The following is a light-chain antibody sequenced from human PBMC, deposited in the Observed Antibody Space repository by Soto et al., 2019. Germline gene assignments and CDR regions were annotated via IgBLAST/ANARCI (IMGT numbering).Light chain of an antibody. J-gene: IGKJ1*01. CDR3: QQGYSIPWT. CDR2: AAS. CDR1: ENINFY. Sequence: DIQMTQSPASLSASVGDRVTITCRASENINFYLHWYQQKPGKAPKLLIYAASTLQSGVPSRFSGSGSGTDFTLTLNSLQPEDFATYYCQQGYSIPWTFGQGTKVDIK. V-gene: IGKV1-39*01.